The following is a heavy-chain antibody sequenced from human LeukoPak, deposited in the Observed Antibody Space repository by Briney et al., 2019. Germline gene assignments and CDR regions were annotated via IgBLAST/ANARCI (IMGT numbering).Heavy chain of an antibody. Sequence: PGGSLRLSCAASGFTFSSYWMSWVRQAPGEGLEWVANIKQDGSEKYYVDSVKGRFTISRDNAKNSLYLQMNSLRAEDTAVYYCARKDYDFWSGQVGGFDYWGQGTLVTVSS. CDR1: GFTFSSYW. V-gene: IGHV3-7*01. CDR2: IKQDGSEK. D-gene: IGHD3-3*01. J-gene: IGHJ4*02. CDR3: ARKDYDFWSGQVGGFDY.